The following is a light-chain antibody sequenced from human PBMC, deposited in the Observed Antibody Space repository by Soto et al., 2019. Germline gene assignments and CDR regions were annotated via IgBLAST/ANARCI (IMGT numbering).Light chain of an antibody. V-gene: IGKV3-15*01. CDR2: GAS. J-gene: IGKJ1*01. CDR3: QQYSSLWT. Sequence: EIVLTQSPGTLSLSPGERATLSCRASQSVSSKLAWYQQKPGQAPRLLIYGASTRATGIPARISGSGSGTEFTLTITILQSEDFAVYYCQQYSSLWTFGQGTKVDIK. CDR1: QSVSSK.